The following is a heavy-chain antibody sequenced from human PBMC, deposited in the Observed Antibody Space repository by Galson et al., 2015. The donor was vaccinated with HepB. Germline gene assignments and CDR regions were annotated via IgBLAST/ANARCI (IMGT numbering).Heavy chain of an antibody. V-gene: IGHV3-49*04. CDR1: GFTFGDYA. D-gene: IGHD4-23*01. CDR2: IRSKAYGGTT. Sequence: SLRLSCAASGFTFGDYAMSWVRQAPGKGLEWVGFIRSKAYGGTTEYAASVKGRFTISRDDSKSIAYLQMNSLKTEDTAVYYCTRFYGGNSGYWGQGTLVTVSS. J-gene: IGHJ4*02. CDR3: TRFYGGNSGY.